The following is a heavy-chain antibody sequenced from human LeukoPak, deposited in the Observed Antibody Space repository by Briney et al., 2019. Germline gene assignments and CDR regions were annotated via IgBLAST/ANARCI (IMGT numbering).Heavy chain of an antibody. V-gene: IGHV3-15*01. J-gene: IGHJ3*02. D-gene: IGHD3-10*01. CDR2: IKSKTDGGTA. CDR3: TTYNDKDAFNI. Sequence: GGSLRLSCAASGFTFSKGWMSWVRQAPGKGLEWVGRIKSKTDGGTADYAAPVKGRFTISRDDSKNTLYLQMNSLKTEDTAVYYCTTYNDKDAFNIWGQGTMVTVS. CDR1: GFTFSKGW.